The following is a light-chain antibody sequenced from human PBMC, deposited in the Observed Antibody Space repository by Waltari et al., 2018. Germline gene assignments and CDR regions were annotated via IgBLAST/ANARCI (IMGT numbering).Light chain of an antibody. Sequence: QSVLTQPPSVSGAPGQRVTISCTGSSSNIGAGYNVHWYQQLPATAPKLLIFDNHKRPSGVPDRFSGSKSGTSASLVITGLQAEDEADYYCQSYDSSLRGSRVFGGGTKVTVL. CDR1: SSNIGAGYN. CDR3: QSYDSSLRGSRV. CDR2: DNH. V-gene: IGLV1-40*01. J-gene: IGLJ3*02.